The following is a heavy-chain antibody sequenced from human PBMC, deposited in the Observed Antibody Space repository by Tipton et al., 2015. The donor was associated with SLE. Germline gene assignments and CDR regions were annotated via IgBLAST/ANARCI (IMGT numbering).Heavy chain of an antibody. Sequence: TLSLTCTDSGGSIISYYWNWIRQPPGKGLECIGYIYYSGSTNYNPSLKSRVTISVDTSKNQFSLKLSSVTAADTAVYYCARGFNCGDFDYWGQGTLVTVSS. CDR3: ARGFNCGDFDY. CDR1: GGSIISYY. V-gene: IGHV4-59*01. D-gene: IGHD7-27*01. J-gene: IGHJ4*02. CDR2: IYYSGST.